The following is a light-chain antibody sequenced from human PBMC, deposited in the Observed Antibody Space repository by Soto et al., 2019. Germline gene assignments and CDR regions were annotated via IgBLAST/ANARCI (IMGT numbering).Light chain of an antibody. CDR2: WAS. CDR1: QSVLYSSKNKNY. J-gene: IGKJ1*01. V-gene: IGKV4-1*01. CDR3: QQYYSTPQT. Sequence: DIVMTQSPDSLAVSLGERATINCKSSQSVLYSSKNKNYLAWYQQKPGQSPKLLIYWASNRASGVPDRFSGSESGTDFTLTISSLQAEDVAFYYCQQYYSTPQTFGQGTKVEIK.